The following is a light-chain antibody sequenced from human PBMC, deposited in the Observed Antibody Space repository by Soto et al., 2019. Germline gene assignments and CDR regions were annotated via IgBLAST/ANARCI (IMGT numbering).Light chain of an antibody. J-gene: IGKJ1*01. CDR1: QSVSSD. CDR3: QQYGTSPRT. CDR2: GAS. Sequence: DIVVTQSPATLSVSPGERATLSCRASQSVSSDLAWYQQKPGQAPRLLIYGASTRATGIPARFSGSGSGTEFTLTISSLQSEDFAVYYCQQYGTSPRTFGQGTRV. V-gene: IGKV3-15*01.